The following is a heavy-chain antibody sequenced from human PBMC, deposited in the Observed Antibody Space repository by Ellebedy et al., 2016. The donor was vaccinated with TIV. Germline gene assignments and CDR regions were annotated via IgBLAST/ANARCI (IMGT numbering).Heavy chain of an antibody. V-gene: IGHV1-18*01. D-gene: IGHD3-10*01. CDR1: GYTFTSYG. Sequence: ASVKVSXKASGYTFTSYGISWVRQAPGQGLEWMGWISAYNGNTNYAQKLQGRVTMTTDTSTSTAYMELRSLRSDDTAVYYCARVTGSYIYGEEFDYYGMDVWGQGTTVTVSS. CDR2: ISAYNGNT. J-gene: IGHJ6*02. CDR3: ARVTGSYIYGEEFDYYGMDV.